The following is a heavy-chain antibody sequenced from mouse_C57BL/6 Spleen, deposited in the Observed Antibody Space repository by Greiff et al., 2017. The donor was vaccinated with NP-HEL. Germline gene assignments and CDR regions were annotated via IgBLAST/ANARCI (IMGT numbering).Heavy chain of an antibody. CDR2: IDPANGNT. V-gene: IGHV14-3*01. CDR1: GFNIKNTY. J-gene: IGHJ1*03. D-gene: IGHD1-1*01. CDR3: ARDYYGSGPYWYFDV. Sequence: VQLQQSVAELVRPGASVKLSCTASGFNIKNTYMHWVKQRPEQGLEWIGRIDPANGNTTYAPKFQGKATITADTSSNTAYLQLSSLTSEDTASYYCARDYYGSGPYWYFDVWGTGTTVTVSS.